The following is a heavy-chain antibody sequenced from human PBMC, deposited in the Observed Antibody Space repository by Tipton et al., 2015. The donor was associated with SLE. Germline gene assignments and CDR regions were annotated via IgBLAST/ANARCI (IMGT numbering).Heavy chain of an antibody. Sequence: SLRLSCAASGFTFSSYWMHWVRQAPGKGLVWVSRINSDGSSTTYADSVKGRFTISRDNANNTLYLQMNSLRAEDTAVYYCARGLDWSVAGTDSFHHWGQGTLVPVSS. CDR2: INSDGSST. J-gene: IGHJ1*01. CDR3: ARGLDWSVAGTDSFHH. V-gene: IGHV3-74*03. CDR1: GFTFSSYW. D-gene: IGHD6-19*01.